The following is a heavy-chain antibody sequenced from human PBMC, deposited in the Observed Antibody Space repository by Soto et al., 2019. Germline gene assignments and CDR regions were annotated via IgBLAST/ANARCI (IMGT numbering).Heavy chain of an antibody. D-gene: IGHD6-19*01. V-gene: IGHV3-48*02. Sequence: EVQLVESGGGLVQPGGSLRLSCAASGFRFSINSMNWVRQAPGKGLEWSAYITGDTNRIKYADSVKGRFTISRDNAKNSVYLQMNSLRDEDTAVYYCARSVEGHFDYWGQGTVVTVSS. CDR1: GFRFSINS. J-gene: IGHJ4*02. CDR3: ARSVEGHFDY. CDR2: ITGDTNRI.